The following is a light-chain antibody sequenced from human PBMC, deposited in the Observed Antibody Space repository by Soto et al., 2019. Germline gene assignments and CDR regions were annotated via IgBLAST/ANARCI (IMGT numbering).Light chain of an antibody. J-gene: IGLJ1*01. CDR3: SSYTSSSTLV. V-gene: IGLV2-14*01. CDR2: EVS. Sequence: QLVLTQPASVSGSPGQSITISCTGTSSDVGGYNYVSWYQQHPGKAPKLMIYEVSNRPSGVSNRFSGSKSGNTASLTISGLQAEDEADYCSSYTSSSTLVFGTGTKLTVL. CDR1: SSDVGGYNY.